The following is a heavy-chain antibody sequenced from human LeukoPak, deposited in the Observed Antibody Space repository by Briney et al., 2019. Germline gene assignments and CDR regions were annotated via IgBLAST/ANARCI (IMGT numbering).Heavy chain of an antibody. Sequence: SETLSLTCTVSGYSISRAYYWGWIRQPPGKGLEWIGSSYRSGSTYYNPSLKSRVTISVDRSNNQFSLKLSSVTAADTAVYYCAKCRRMVDAFDIWGQGTMVTVSS. CDR3: AKCRRMVDAFDI. D-gene: IGHD3-10*01. V-gene: IGHV4-38-2*02. CDR2: SYRSGST. CDR1: GYSISRAYY. J-gene: IGHJ3*02.